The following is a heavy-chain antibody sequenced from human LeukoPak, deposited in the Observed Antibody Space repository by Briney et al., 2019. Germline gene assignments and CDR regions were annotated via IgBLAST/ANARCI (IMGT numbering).Heavy chain of an antibody. D-gene: IGHD3-10*01. CDR2: ISSSSSYI. CDR1: GFTFSSYS. CDR3: ARWSNNYYHPDS. J-gene: IGHJ5*02. Sequence: WVSLRLSCAASGFTFSSYSMNWVRQAPGKGLEWVSSISSSSSYIYYADSVEGRFTISRDNAKNSLYLQMNSLRAEDTAVYYCARWSNNYYHPDSWGQGTLVTVLS. V-gene: IGHV3-21*01.